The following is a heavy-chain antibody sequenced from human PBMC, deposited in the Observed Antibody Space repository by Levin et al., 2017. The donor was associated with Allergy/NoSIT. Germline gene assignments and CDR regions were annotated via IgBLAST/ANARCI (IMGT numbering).Heavy chain of an antibody. D-gene: IGHD3-10*01. V-gene: IGHV4-61*01. CDR2: IYSSGRT. CDR3: ARGEDYYGSGNWFDP. J-gene: IGHJ5*02. CDR1: GGSVSVSSGTYY. Sequence: SETLSLTCTVSGGSVSVSSGTYYWNWIRQPPGKGLEWIGYIYSSGRTKYNPSLKSRVTISVDTSKNQFSLKLSSVTAADTAVYFCARGEDYYGSGNWFDPWGQGTLVTVSS.